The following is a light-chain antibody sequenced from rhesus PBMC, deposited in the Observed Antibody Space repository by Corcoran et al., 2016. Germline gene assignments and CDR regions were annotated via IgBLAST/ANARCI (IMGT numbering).Light chain of an antibody. Sequence: KPMLTQPASLSASPGASASLTCPFRGNTNVADYHICWYQQKPGSPPRYLLRYKSDSDKGQGSGVPIRFSGSKDASANTGILRISWLQSEDEADFYCAIGHSSGYIFGAGTRFIVL. CDR1: GNTNVADYH. CDR3: AIGHSSGYI. V-gene: IGLV5-62*01. CDR2: YKSDSDK. J-gene: IGLJ1*01.